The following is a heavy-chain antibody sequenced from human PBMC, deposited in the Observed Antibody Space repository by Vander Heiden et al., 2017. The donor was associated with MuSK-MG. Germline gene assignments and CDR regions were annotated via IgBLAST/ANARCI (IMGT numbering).Heavy chain of an antibody. J-gene: IGHJ6*03. CDR3: ARIMRHYSYFYKDV. CDR2: IRSSGSTV. Sequence: QVQLVESGGGLVTPGGSLRISCAASGFTFSDYYMNWILQAPGKGLEWVAYIRSSGSTVFYADSVKGRFTISRDNAKNSLYLQMNSLRAEDTAVYYCARIMRHYSYFYKDVWGKGATVTVSS. V-gene: IGHV3-11*01. CDR1: GFTFSDYY.